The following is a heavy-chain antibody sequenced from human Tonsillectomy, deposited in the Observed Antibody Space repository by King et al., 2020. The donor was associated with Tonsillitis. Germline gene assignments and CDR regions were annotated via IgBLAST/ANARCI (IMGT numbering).Heavy chain of an antibody. CDR1: TFTFSSYA. J-gene: IGHJ6*02. D-gene: IGHD5-18*01. CDR3: AKDRAAMITPTGSMDV. CDR2: ISGMGGST. V-gene: IGHV3-23*04. Sequence: VQLVESGGGLVQPGGSLRLSCTASTFTFSSYAMSWVRQAPGKGLEGVSGISGMGGSTFYADSGKGRVTIPRDNSTNTLYVQMNSLRAEDTALYYCAKDRAAMITPTGSMDVWGQGTTVTVSS.